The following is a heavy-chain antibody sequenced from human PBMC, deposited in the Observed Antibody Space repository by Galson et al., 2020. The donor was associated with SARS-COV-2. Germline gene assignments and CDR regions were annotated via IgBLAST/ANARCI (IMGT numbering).Heavy chain of an antibody. CDR3: ARVNYYDTNGHGWFDP. V-gene: IGHV4-31*03. Sequence: ASETLSLTCSVSGGSISSGDHYWSWIRQSPGKGLEWIGYIYYTGSTYYNPSLKSRITISVDTSENQFSLQVNSVTAADTAVYFCARVNYYDTNGHGWFDPWGQGTLVTVSS. CDR2: IYYTGST. CDR1: GGSISSGDHY. J-gene: IGHJ5*02. D-gene: IGHD3-22*01.